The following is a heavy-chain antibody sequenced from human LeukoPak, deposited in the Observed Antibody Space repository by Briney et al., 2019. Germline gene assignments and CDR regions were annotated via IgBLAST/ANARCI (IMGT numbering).Heavy chain of an antibody. V-gene: IGHV3-21*01. CDR1: GYTFSDFS. J-gene: IGHJ4*02. CDR3: VRLRRNSDRSGYYYYDY. CDR2: ISVRSNYR. Sequence: PGGPLRLSCAASGYTFSDFSVNWVRQAPGKGLEWVSSISVRSNYRYYADSVRGRFTISRDDARDSLFLQMNSLRAEDTAVYFCVRLRRNSDRSGYYYYDYWGQGTLVTVSS. D-gene: IGHD3-22*01.